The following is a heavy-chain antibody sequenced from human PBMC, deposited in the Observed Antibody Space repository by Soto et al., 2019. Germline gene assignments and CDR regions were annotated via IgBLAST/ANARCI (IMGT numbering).Heavy chain of an antibody. V-gene: IGHV3-23*01. CDR3: AKDLIDYSNSYFDY. J-gene: IGHJ4*02. Sequence: LXLSCATSGFSFSNYAMSWVRQAPGKGLEWVAGISSSGYTYYVDSLKGRFTISRDNSKNSLYLQMNSLRAEDTAVYYCAKDLIDYSNSYFDYWGQGTLVTVSS. CDR1: GFSFSNYA. D-gene: IGHD4-4*01. CDR2: ISSSGYT.